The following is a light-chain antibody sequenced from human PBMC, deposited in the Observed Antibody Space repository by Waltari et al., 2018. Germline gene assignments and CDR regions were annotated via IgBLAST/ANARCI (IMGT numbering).Light chain of an antibody. J-gene: IGKJ2*01. V-gene: IGKV3-20*01. CDR3: QQYVNSPQYT. Sequence: EIVLTPSPGTLSLSPGERATLSCRAGQSVISSHLVWYHQKSAEAPRLLITAASSRATGVPDSLSVTGAGKDVTLTISRLEPEDFAVYYCQQYVNSPQYTFGQGTKLEIK. CDR2: AAS. CDR1: QSVISSH.